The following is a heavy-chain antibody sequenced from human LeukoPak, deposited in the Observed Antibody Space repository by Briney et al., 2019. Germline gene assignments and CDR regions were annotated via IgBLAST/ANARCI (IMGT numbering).Heavy chain of an antibody. CDR2: ISSSGSTI. Sequence: PGGSLRLSCAASGFTFSSYEMNWVRQAPGKGLEWVSYISSSGSTIYYADSVKGRFTISRDNAKNSLYLQMNSLRAEDTAVYYCARDLGVTTTGGYFDYWGQGTLVTVSS. CDR3: ARDLGVTTTGGYFDY. J-gene: IGHJ4*02. D-gene: IGHD4-17*01. V-gene: IGHV3-48*03. CDR1: GFTFSSYE.